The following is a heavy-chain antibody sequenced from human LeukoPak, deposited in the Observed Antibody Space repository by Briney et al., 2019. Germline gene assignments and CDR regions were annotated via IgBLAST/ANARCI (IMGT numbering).Heavy chain of an antibody. Sequence: SETLSLTCTVSGGFISSYYWSWIRQPPGKGLEWIGYIYYSGSTNYNPSLKSRVTISVDTSKNQFSLKLSSVTAADTAVYYCARGDEYSSGWYAGAFDIWGQGTMVTVSS. V-gene: IGHV4-59*01. CDR1: GGFISSYY. CDR2: IYYSGST. J-gene: IGHJ3*02. CDR3: ARGDEYSSGWYAGAFDI. D-gene: IGHD6-19*01.